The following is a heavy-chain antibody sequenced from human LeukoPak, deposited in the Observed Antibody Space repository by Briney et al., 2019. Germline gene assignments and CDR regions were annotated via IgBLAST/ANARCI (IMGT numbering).Heavy chain of an antibody. CDR3: ARDREQEPTYDY. D-gene: IGHD6-13*01. Sequence: GGSLRLSCAASGFTFSDYYMSWIRQAPGRGLEWVSYISSGSSYTNYADSVKGRFTISRDNAKNTLYLQMNSLRAEDTAVYYCARDREQEPTYDYWGRGTLVTVSS. V-gene: IGHV3-11*06. CDR2: ISSGSSYT. J-gene: IGHJ4*02. CDR1: GFTFSDYY.